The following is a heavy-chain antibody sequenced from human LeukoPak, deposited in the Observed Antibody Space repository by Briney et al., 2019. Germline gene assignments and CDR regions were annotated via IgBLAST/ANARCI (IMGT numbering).Heavy chain of an antibody. CDR3: ARAISSLEWPHYFDY. CDR1: GGTFSSYA. CDR2: IIPIFGTA. V-gene: IGHV1-69*13. D-gene: IGHD3-3*01. J-gene: IGHJ4*02. Sequence: SVKVSCKASGGTFSSYAISWVRQAPGQGLEWMGGIIPIFGTANYAQKSQGRVTITADESTSTAYMELSSLRSEDTAVYYCARAISSLEWPHYFDYWGQGTLVTVSS.